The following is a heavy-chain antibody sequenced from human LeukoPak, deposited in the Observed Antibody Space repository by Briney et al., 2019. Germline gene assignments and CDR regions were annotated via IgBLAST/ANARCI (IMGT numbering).Heavy chain of an antibody. D-gene: IGHD2-15*01. CDR1: GGSFSGYY. J-gene: IGHJ6*02. Sequence: SETLSLTCAVYGGSFSGYYGSWIRQPPGKGLDWIGEINHSGSTNYNPSLKSRVTISVDTSKNQFSLKLSSVTAADTAVYYCARGPRYCSGGSCYYGMDVWGQGTTVTVSS. CDR3: ARGPRYCSGGSCYYGMDV. V-gene: IGHV4-34*01. CDR2: INHSGST.